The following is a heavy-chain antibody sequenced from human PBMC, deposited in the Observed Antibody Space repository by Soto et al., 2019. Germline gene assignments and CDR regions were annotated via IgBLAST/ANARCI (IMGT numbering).Heavy chain of an antibody. CDR3: AREHSGRHYYYGMDV. V-gene: IGHV1-18*01. CDR2: ISAYNGNT. D-gene: IGHD1-26*01. Sequence: QVQLVQSGAEVKKPGASVKVSCKASGYTFTSYGISWVRQAPGQGLEWMGWISAYNGNTNYAQKLQGRVTMTTDTSTSTAYMEPRSLRSDDTAVYYCAREHSGRHYYYGMDVWGQGTTVTVSS. J-gene: IGHJ6*02. CDR1: GYTFTSYG.